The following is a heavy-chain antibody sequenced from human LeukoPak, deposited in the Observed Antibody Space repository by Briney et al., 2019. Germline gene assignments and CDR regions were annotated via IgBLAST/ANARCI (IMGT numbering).Heavy chain of an antibody. CDR1: GGSFSGYY. D-gene: IGHD3/OR15-3a*01. J-gene: IGHJ5*02. CDR3: ARYDFWSGYFVGPFDP. V-gene: IGHV4-34*01. CDR2: INHSGST. Sequence: PSETLSLTCAVYGGSFSGYYWSWIRQPPGKGLEWIGEINHSGSTNYNLSLKSRVTISVDTSKNQFSLKLSSVTAADTAVYYCARYDFWSGYFVGPFDPWGQGTLVTVSS.